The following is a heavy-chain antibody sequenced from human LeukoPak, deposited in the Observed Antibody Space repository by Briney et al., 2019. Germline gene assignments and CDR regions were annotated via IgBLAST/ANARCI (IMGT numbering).Heavy chain of an antibody. V-gene: IGHV3-23*01. CDR1: GFTFSSYA. D-gene: IGHD3-3*01. CDR3: ATPLGDFWSGYRARTDY. J-gene: IGHJ4*02. CDR2: ISGSGGST. Sequence: GGSLRLSCAASGFTFSSYAMSWVRQAPGKGLEWVSAISGSGGSTYYADSVKGRFSISRDNSKNTLYLQMNSLRAEDTAVYYCATPLGDFWSGYRARTDYWGQGTLVTVSS.